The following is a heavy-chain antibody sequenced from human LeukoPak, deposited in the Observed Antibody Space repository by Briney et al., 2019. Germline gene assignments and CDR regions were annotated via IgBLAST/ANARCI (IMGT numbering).Heavy chain of an antibody. CDR1: RFTFSSFD. CDR3: AKSHPPTVTTEEGEYLQH. Sequence: GGSLTLPCTASRFTFSSFDVHCVPRAPGQGLVWVTDISFDGSNQYYADSVKGRFTIYRDNFKNTVYLQMNSLRAEETAVYYCAKSHPPTVTTEEGEYLQHWGQGTLVTVSS. J-gene: IGHJ1*01. CDR2: ISFDGSNQ. V-gene: IGHV3-30*18. D-gene: IGHD4-17*01.